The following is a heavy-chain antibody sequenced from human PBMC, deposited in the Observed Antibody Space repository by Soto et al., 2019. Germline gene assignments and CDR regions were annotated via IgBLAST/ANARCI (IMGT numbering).Heavy chain of an antibody. CDR2: ISSNGGST. J-gene: IGHJ5*02. Sequence: EVQLVESGGGLVQPGGSLRLSCAASGFTFSSYAMHWVRQAPGKGLEYVSAISSNGGSTYYANSVKGRFTISRDNSKNTLYLQMGSLRAEDMAVYYCARGDLGYWFDPWGQGTLVTVS. V-gene: IGHV3-64*01. CDR1: GFTFSSYA. CDR3: ARGDLGYWFDP.